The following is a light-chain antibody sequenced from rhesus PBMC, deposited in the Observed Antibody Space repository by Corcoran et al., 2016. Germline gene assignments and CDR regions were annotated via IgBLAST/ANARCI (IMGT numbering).Light chain of an antibody. CDR2: AAS. J-gene: IGKJ3*01. V-gene: IGKV1S12*01. CDR3: QHSYDNPFT. CDR1: QNIYSN. Sequence: DIQMTQSPSALSASVGDRVTISCRASQNIYSNLAWYQQKPGKAPKLLIYAASRLQTGIPSRFSGSGSGTDFTLTISSLQPDDSAAYYCQHSYDNPFTFGPGTKLDIK.